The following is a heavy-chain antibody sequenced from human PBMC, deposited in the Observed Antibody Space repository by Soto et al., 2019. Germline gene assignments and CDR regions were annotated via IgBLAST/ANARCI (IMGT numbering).Heavy chain of an antibody. D-gene: IGHD4-17*01. Sequence: GASVKVSCKTSGFTFSKYYMHWLRQAPGQGLEWVGVINPSGRTTSYAQKFLGRVTVTRDASTATVYLELNSLRSGDTAVYYCARDLDVTTVTTSFDSWGQGTLVTVSS. CDR2: INPSGRTT. V-gene: IGHV1-46*01. J-gene: IGHJ4*02. CDR1: GFTFSKYY. CDR3: ARDLDVTTVTTSFDS.